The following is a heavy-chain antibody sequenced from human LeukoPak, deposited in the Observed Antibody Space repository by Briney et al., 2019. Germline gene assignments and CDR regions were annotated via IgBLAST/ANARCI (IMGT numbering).Heavy chain of an antibody. Sequence: PGRSLRLSCAASGFTFSSYGMHWVRQAPGKGLEWVAVISYDGSNKYYADSVKGRFTISRDNSKNTLYLQMNSLRAEDTAVYYCAKEPRRPTVAGYFDYWGQGTLVTVSS. V-gene: IGHV3-30*18. CDR1: GFTFSSYG. CDR3: AKEPRRPTVAGYFDY. D-gene: IGHD4-23*01. J-gene: IGHJ4*02. CDR2: ISYDGSNK.